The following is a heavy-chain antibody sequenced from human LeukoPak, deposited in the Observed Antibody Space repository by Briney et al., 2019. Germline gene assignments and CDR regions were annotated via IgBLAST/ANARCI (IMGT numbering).Heavy chain of an antibody. CDR1: GFTFSNSW. V-gene: IGHV3-74*01. J-gene: IGHJ4*02. CDR2: INEDGSII. Sequence: GGSLRLSCGASGFTFSNSWMHWVRQVPGKGLVWVSRINEDGSIITYADPVKGRFTISRDNAKNTVFLQMNSLRVEDTAVYYCARDRQCSGSNCNGGGDFDYWGQGTMVTASS. CDR3: ARDRQCSGSNCNGGGDFDY. D-gene: IGHD6-19*01.